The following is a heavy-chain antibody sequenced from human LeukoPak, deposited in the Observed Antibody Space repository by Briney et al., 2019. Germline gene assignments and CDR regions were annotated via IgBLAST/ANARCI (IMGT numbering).Heavy chain of an antibody. D-gene: IGHD2-2*01. CDR3: ARLLYCSSTSCSPGAFDI. CDR2: IYHSGGT. CDR1: GGSISSSNW. Sequence: SETLSLTCAVSGGSISSSNWWSWVRQPPGKGLEWIGEIYHSGGTNYNPSLKSRVTISVDTSKNQFSLKLSSVTAADTAVYYCARLLYCSSTSCSPGAFDIWGQGTMVTVSS. V-gene: IGHV4-4*02. J-gene: IGHJ3*02.